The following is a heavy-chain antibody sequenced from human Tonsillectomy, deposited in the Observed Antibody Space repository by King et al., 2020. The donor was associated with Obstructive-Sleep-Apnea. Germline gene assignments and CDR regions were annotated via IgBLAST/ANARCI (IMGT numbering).Heavy chain of an antibody. CDR2: ISSRSSYI. CDR3: AREFVVVVAATPNYGMDV. D-gene: IGHD2-15*01. CDR1: GFTFSSYS. J-gene: IGHJ6*02. Sequence: VQLVESGGGLVKPGGSLRLSCAASGFTFSSYSMNWVRQAPGKGLEWVSSISSRSSYIYYADSVKGRFTISRDNAKNSLYLQMNSLRAEDTAVYYCAREFVVVVAATPNYGMDVWGQGTTVTVSS. V-gene: IGHV3-21*01.